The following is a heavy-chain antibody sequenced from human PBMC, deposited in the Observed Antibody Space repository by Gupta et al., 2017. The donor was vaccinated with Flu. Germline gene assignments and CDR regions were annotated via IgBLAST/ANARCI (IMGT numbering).Heavy chain of an antibody. D-gene: IGHD3-16*01. Sequence: QVQLVESGGGVVPPGKSLRLSCAASGFTFSNYGVHWVRQAPGKGLEWVAIVTNDGDIKYYTDSVKGRFTISRDNSKNTLYLQMNSLRIEDTAVYYCARDGADGYYYYYMDVWGNGTTVTVSS. CDR1: GFTFSNYG. CDR3: ARDGADGYYYYYMDV. CDR2: VTNDGDIK. V-gene: IGHV3-30*03. J-gene: IGHJ6*03.